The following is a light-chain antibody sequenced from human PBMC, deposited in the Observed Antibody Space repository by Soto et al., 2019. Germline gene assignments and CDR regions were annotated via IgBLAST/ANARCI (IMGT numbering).Light chain of an antibody. CDR3: GVWDSSLSAGV. CDR1: SSNIGAGYD. Sequence: QSVLTQSPSVSGAPGQRVTISCTGNSSNIGAGYDVHWYKQLPGTAPKVLIYGNDNRPLGVPDRFSGSKSGTSGSLVISGLQAEDEADYYCGVWDSSLSAGVFGGGTKLTVL. V-gene: IGLV1-40*01. J-gene: IGLJ3*02. CDR2: GND.